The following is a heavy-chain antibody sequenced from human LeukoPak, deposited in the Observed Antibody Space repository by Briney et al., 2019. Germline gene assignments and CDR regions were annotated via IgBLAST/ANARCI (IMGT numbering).Heavy chain of an antibody. Sequence: GASLKVSCTASGYTFSSYDINWVRQATGQGLEWMGWMKHNGGDTDYVHTFKGRVTMTRDTSISTPYMALSSLRAEDTAGYYCARGLGDELMAVAGIDYWGQGTLVTVSS. J-gene: IGHJ4*02. D-gene: IGHD6-19*01. CDR2: MKHNGGDT. CDR3: ARGLGDELMAVAGIDY. CDR1: GYTFSSYD. V-gene: IGHV1-8*01.